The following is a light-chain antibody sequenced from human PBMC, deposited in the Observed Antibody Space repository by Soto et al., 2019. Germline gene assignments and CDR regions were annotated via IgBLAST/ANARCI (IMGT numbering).Light chain of an antibody. CDR1: QSVGSN. CDR3: QQYNKWWT. V-gene: IGKV3-15*01. CDR2: AAS. J-gene: IGKJ1*01. Sequence: EILMTQSPATLSVSPGARTPLACRARQSVGSNLAWYQQNPGQAPRLLIYAASTRASGVPARFSGSGSGTDFTLTISSLQSEDFGVYYCQQYNKWWTFGQGTKVDIK.